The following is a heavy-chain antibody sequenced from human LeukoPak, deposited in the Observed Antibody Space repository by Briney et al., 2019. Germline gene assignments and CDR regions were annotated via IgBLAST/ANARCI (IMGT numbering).Heavy chain of an antibody. V-gene: IGHV3-11*06. CDR3: ARSGYSSGWDQFYYYGMDV. CDR2: ISSSSYT. D-gene: IGHD6-19*01. J-gene: IGHJ6*02. CDR1: GFTFSDYY. Sequence: SGGSLRLSCAASGFTFSDYYMSWIRQAPGKGLEWVSYISSSSYTNYADSVKGRFTISRDNAKNSLYLQMNSLRAEDTAVYYCARSGYSSGWDQFYYYGMDVWGQGTTVTVSS.